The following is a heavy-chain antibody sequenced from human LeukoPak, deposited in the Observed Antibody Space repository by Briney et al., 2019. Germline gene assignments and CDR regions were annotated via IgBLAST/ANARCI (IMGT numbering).Heavy chain of an antibody. J-gene: IGHJ5*02. CDR2: IYYSGSI. CDR3: GRSRSISGWFDP. D-gene: IGHD6-19*01. V-gene: IGHV4-59*01. CDR1: GGSLSSYY. Sequence: PSETLSLTCTVSGGSLSSYYWHWIRQPPGKGLEWIGYIYYSGSIKYNPSLKSRVTISGDASKNQISLKLNPVTTADTAVYYCGRSRSISGWFDPWGQGTLVTVSS.